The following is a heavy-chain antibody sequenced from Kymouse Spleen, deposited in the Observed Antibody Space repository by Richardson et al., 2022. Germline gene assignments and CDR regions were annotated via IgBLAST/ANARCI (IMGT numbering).Heavy chain of an antibody. Sequence: QVQLVQSGAEVKKPGASVKVSCKASGYTFTSYYMHWVRQAPGQGLEWMGIINPSGGSTSYAQKFQGRVTMTRDTSTSTVYMELSSLRSEDTAVYYCARGPYQLLLYDAFDIWGQGTMVTVSS. D-gene: IGHD2-2*02. V-gene: IGHV1-46*03. J-gene: IGHJ3*02. CDR2: INPSGGST. CDR1: GYTFTSYY. CDR3: ARGPYQLLLYDAFDI.